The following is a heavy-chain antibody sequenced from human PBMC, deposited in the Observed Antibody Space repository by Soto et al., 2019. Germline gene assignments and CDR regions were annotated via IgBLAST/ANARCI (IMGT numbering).Heavy chain of an antibody. V-gene: IGHV4-34*01. Sequence: SETLSLTCAVYGGSFSGYYWSWIRQPPGKGLEWIGEINHSGSTNYNPSLKSRVTISVDTSKNQFSLKLSSVTAADTAVYYCASNLWSGLPDYYYGMHVWGQGTTVTVS. CDR2: INHSGST. J-gene: IGHJ6*02. D-gene: IGHD3-3*01. CDR3: ASNLWSGLPDYYYGMHV. CDR1: GGSFSGYY.